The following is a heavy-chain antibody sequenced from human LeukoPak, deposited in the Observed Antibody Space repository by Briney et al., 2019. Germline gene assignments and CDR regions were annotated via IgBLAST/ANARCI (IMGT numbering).Heavy chain of an antibody. D-gene: IGHD3-22*01. CDR2: ITGSGDRT. CDR3: ARDRHYYDSSGYLL. Sequence: QPGGSLRLSCAASGFTVSSNYMNWVRQAPGKGLEWVSGITGSGDRTYYADSVKGRFTIYRDNSKNTLYLQMNSLRAEDTAVYYCARDRHYYDSSGYLLWGQGTLVTVSS. J-gene: IGHJ4*02. CDR1: GFTVSSNY. V-gene: IGHV3-23*01.